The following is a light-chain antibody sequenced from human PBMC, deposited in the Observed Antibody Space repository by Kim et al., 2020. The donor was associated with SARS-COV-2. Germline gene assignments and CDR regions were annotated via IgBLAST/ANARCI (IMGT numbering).Light chain of an antibody. CDR2: QRV. CDR1: KLGNKD. J-gene: IGLJ1*01. Sequence: VSTGQTASITVCGVKLGNKDLSWYQQRPGQSPVLVIYQRVKRPSGIPERFSASNSGNTATLTISGTQPTDEADYYCQAWDSNTRIFGSGTKVTVL. CDR3: QAWDSNTRI. V-gene: IGLV3-1*01.